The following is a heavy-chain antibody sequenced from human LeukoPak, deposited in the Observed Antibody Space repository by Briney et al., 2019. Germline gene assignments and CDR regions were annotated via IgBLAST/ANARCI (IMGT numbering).Heavy chain of an antibody. CDR1: GGSISTTNW. Sequence: SSETLSLTCDVSGGSISTTNWWTWVRQPPGGGLEWIGEVQLNGRTHYSPSLESRVTMSVDMSENHVSLQLTSVTAADSAVYYCAREGGFYRPLDYSGPGTLVIVSA. CDR3: AREGGFYRPLDY. CDR2: VQLNGRT. J-gene: IGHJ4*02. V-gene: IGHV4-4*02. D-gene: IGHD6-25*01.